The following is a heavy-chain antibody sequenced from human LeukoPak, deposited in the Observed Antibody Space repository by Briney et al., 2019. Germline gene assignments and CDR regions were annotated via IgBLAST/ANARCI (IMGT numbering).Heavy chain of an antibody. CDR3: ARGYYYGMDV. J-gene: IGHJ6*02. V-gene: IGHV3-30-3*01. Sequence: GGSLRLSCAASGFTFSSYAMHWARQAPGKGLEWVAVISYDGSNKYYADSVKGRFTISRDNAKNSLYLQMNSLRADDTAVFYCARGYYYGMDVWGQGTTVTVSS. CDR2: ISYDGSNK. CDR1: GFTFSSYA.